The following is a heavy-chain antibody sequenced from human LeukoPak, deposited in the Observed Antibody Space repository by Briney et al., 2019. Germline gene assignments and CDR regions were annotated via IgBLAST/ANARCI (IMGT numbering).Heavy chain of an antibody. J-gene: IGHJ5*01. Sequence: SQTLSLTCSVSGASLTDGYYWSWIRQQPGKGLGWIGYIYYSGSTYYNPSFESRVSMSVDTSKKQFSLKLSSVTAADTGVYYCAREILGSSGYYGDSWGQGTPVTVSS. CDR3: AREILGSSGYYGDS. V-gene: IGHV4-31*02. CDR1: GASLTDGYY. D-gene: IGHD6-19*01. CDR2: IYYSGST.